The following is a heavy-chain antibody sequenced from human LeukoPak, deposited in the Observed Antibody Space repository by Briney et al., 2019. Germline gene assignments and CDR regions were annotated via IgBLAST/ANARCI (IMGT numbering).Heavy chain of an antibody. CDR2: ISSSSSYI. D-gene: IGHD4-17*01. CDR3: ASAYDYGDYFDY. Sequence: GGSLRLSCAASGLTFSSYSMNWVRQAPGKGLEWVSSISSSSSYIYYADSVKGRFTISRDNAKNSLYLQMNSLRAEDTAVYYCASAYDYGDYFDYWGQGTLVTVSS. CDR1: GLTFSSYS. J-gene: IGHJ4*02. V-gene: IGHV3-21*01.